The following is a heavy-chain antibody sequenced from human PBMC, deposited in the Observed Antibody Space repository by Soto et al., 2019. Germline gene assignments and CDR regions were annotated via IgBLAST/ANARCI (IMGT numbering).Heavy chain of an antibody. V-gene: IGHV4-39*01. CDR3: ARHAPPVLRFLEWQIGGDFDY. J-gene: IGHJ4*02. CDR2: IYYSGST. D-gene: IGHD3-3*01. CDR1: GGSISSSSYY. Sequence: QLQLQESGPGLVKPSETLSLTCTVSGGSISSSSYYWGWIRQPPGKGLEWIGSIYYSGSTYYNPSLKSRVTISVDTSKNQFSLKLSSVTAADTAVYYCARHAPPVLRFLEWQIGGDFDYWGQGTLVTVSS.